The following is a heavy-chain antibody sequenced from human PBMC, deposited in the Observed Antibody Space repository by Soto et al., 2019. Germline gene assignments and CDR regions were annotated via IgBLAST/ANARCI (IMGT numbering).Heavy chain of an antibody. CDR2: IYYSGST. CDR1: GGSISSSSYY. D-gene: IGHD2-8*01. V-gene: IGHV4-39*01. CDR3: ASRIGYCTNGVCFNWFDP. J-gene: IGHJ5*02. Sequence: SETLSLTCTVSGGSISSSSYYWGWIRQPPGKGLEWIGSIYYSGSTYYNPSLKSRVTISVDTSKNQFSLKLSSVTAADTAVYYCASRIGYCTNGVCFNWFDPWGQGTLVTVSS.